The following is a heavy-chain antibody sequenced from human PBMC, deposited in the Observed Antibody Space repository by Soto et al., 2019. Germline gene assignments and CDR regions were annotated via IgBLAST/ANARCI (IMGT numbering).Heavy chain of an antibody. D-gene: IGHD2-15*01. J-gene: IGHJ6*03. CDR2: IWYDGSNK. Sequence: GGSLRLSCAASGFTFSSYGMHWVRQAPGKGLEWVAVIWYDGSNKYYADSVKGRFTISRDNSKNTLYLQMNSLRAEDTAVYYCARDGGYCSGGSCYSRGYYYYYMDVWGKGTTVTVSS. CDR3: ARDGGYCSGGSCYSRGYYYYYMDV. CDR1: GFTFSSYG. V-gene: IGHV3-33*01.